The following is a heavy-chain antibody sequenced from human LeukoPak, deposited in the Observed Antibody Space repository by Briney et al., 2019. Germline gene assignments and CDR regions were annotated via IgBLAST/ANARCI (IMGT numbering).Heavy chain of an antibody. CDR3: AREGAARNFDY. D-gene: IGHD6-6*01. CDR2: IYTSGST. CDR1: CGSISSYY. V-gene: IGHV4-4*07. J-gene: IGHJ4*02. Sequence: SETLSLTCTVSCGSISSYYWTWIRQPAGKGLEWIGRIYTSGSTNFNPSLKSRVSISLDTSQNQFSLKVSTVTAADTAVYYCAREGAARNFDYWGQGILVTVSS.